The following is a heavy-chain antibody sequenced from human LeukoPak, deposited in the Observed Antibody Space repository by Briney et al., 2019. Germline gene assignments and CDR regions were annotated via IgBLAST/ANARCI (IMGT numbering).Heavy chain of an antibody. J-gene: IGHJ1*01. Sequence: PSETLSLTCAVYGGSFSGYYWSWIRQPPGKGLEWIGEINHSGSTNYNPSLKSRVTISVDTSKNQFSPKLSSVTAADTAVYYCARGSAHFQHWGQGTLVTVSS. V-gene: IGHV4-34*01. CDR2: INHSGST. CDR3: ARGSAHFQH. CDR1: GGSFSGYY. D-gene: IGHD3-10*01.